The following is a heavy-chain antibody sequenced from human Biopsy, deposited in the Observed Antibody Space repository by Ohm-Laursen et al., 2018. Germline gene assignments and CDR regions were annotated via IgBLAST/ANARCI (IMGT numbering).Heavy chain of an antibody. CDR2: VYNGGIT. Sequence: GTLSLTCTVSGGSIISYYWTWIRQTPGKGLEWIGHVYNGGITNYNPSLKSRVTISLDTSKNQFSLKLSSVTAADTAVYYCARLPHGDLRYNFDYWGQGTLVTVSS. D-gene: IGHD2-21*02. J-gene: IGHJ4*02. V-gene: IGHV4-59*08. CDR1: GGSIISYY. CDR3: ARLPHGDLRYNFDY.